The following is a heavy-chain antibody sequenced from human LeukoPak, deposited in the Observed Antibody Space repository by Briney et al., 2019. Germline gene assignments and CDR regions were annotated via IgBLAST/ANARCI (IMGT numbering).Heavy chain of an antibody. V-gene: IGHV3-30*01. J-gene: IGHJ4*02. CDR1: GFAFSTYA. CDR2: MSYDGGDK. Sequence: GRSLRLSCAASGFAFSTYAMHWVRQAPGKGLEWLAFMSYDGGDKYYAESVNGRFTISRDNSKNTMNLQMNSLRADDTAVYYSARDRPNSYQPGGYWGQGALVTVSS. D-gene: IGHD2-2*01. CDR3: ARDRPNSYQPGGY.